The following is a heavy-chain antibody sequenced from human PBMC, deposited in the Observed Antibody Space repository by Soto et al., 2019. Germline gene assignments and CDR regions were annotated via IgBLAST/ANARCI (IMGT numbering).Heavy chain of an antibody. CDR3: ARDKLYCSSTSCYAIGAYYYYGMDV. D-gene: IGHD2-2*01. Sequence: ASVKVSCKASGGTFSSYAISWVRQAPGQGLEWMGGIIPIFGTANYAQKFQGRVTITADESTSTAYMELSSLRSEDTAVYYCARDKLYCSSTSCYAIGAYYYYGMDVWGQGTTVTVSS. CDR2: IIPIFGTA. CDR1: GGTFSSYA. J-gene: IGHJ6*02. V-gene: IGHV1-69*13.